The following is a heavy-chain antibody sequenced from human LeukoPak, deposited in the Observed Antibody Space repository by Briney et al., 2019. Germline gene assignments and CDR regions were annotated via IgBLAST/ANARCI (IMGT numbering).Heavy chain of an antibody. CDR1: GGSISSSSYY. Sequence: PSGTLSLTCTVSGGSISSSSYYWGWIRQPPGKGLEWIGSIYYSGSTYYNPSLKSRVTISVDTSKNQFSLKLSSVTAADTAVYYCARGVMAHKGPAYWGQGTLVTVSS. V-gene: IGHV4-39*07. CDR2: IYYSGST. J-gene: IGHJ4*02. D-gene: IGHD2-2*01. CDR3: ARGVMAHKGPAY.